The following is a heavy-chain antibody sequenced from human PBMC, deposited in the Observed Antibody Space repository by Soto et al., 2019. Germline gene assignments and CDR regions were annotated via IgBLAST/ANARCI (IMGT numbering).Heavy chain of an antibody. Sequence: PGGSLRLSCAASGFTFSSYAMHWVRQAPGKGLEWVAVISYDGSNKYYADSVKGRFTISRDNSKNTLYLQMNSLRAEDTAVYYFASCLADGGARYYYGMDVWGQGTTVTVSS. J-gene: IGHJ6*02. CDR3: ASCLADGGARYYYGMDV. CDR1: GFTFSSYA. V-gene: IGHV3-30-3*01. CDR2: ISYDGSNK. D-gene: IGHD3-16*01.